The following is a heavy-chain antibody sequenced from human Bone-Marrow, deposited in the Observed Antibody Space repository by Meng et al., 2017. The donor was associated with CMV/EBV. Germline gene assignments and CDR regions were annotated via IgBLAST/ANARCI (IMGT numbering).Heavy chain of an antibody. J-gene: IGHJ4*02. V-gene: IGHV4-4*07. CDR1: GGSISSYY. Sequence: SETLSLTCTVSGGSISSYYWSWIRQPAGKGLEWIGRIYTSGSTNYNPSLKSRVTMSVDTSKNQFSLKLSSVTAADTAVYYCAKQGDDFWSGPRDYWGQGPLVTVYS. CDR3: AKQGDDFWSGPRDY. CDR2: IYTSGST. D-gene: IGHD3-3*01.